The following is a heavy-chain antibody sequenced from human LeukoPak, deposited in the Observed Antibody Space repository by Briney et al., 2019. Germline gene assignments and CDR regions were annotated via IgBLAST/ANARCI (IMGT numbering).Heavy chain of an antibody. CDR2: VSAKTGST. Sequence: GASVKVSCTAFGYSFTGYHMHWVRQAPRQGLEWMGEVSAKTGSTNYARKLKGRVTMTRDTSINTVNMEMNRLTSDDTAVYYCAREFSSKLEWLGYVTGDDAFDGWGQGTMITV. J-gene: IGHJ3*01. CDR1: GYSFTGYH. V-gene: IGHV1-2*02. CDR3: AREFSSKLEWLGYVTGDDAFDG. D-gene: IGHD3-3*01.